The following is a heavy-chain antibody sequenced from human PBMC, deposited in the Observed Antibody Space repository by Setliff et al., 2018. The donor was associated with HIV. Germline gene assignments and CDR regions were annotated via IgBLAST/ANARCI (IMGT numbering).Heavy chain of an antibody. CDR1: GASISSHNYY. V-gene: IGHV4-39*07. CDR3: ARVTVTGAGDYLDY. D-gene: IGHD3-9*01. Sequence: KPSETLSLTCTVSGASISSHNYYWGWLRQPPGKGLEWIGSIYYSGSTYYNPSLKSRVIISVDTSKNQFSLKVTSVTAADTAVYYCARVTVTGAGDYLDYWGQGTLVTVSS. CDR2: IYYSGST. J-gene: IGHJ4*02.